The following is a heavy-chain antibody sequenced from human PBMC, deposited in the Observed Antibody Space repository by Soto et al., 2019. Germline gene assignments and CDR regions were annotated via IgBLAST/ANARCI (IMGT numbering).Heavy chain of an antibody. CDR3: ARGVVVPAARVNYYMDV. Sequence: SETLSLTCSVCGGSFSGYFGSWIRHPPGKGLEWIGEINHSGSTNYNPSLKSRVTISVDTSKNQFSLKLSSVTAADTAVYYCARGVVVPAARVNYYMDVWGKGTTVTVSS. CDR1: GGSFSGYF. J-gene: IGHJ6*03. CDR2: INHSGST. D-gene: IGHD2-2*01. V-gene: IGHV4-34*01.